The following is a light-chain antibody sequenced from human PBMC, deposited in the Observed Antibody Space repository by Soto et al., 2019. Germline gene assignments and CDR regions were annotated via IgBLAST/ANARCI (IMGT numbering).Light chain of an antibody. Sequence: DIQMTQSPSSLSASAGDRVTITCRASQSLSSYLAWYQQKPGRAPKLLIFDASSLERGVPSRFSGSGSGTEFRPTISSLQPDDFATYYCQQYKAFGQGTKVDIK. CDR2: DAS. CDR3: QQYKA. V-gene: IGKV1-5*01. J-gene: IGKJ1*01. CDR1: QSLSSY.